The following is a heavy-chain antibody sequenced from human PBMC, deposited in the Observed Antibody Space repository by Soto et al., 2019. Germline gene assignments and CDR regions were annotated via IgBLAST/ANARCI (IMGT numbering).Heavy chain of an antibody. CDR2: FYYSGST. D-gene: IGHD3-10*01. Sequence: QVQLQESGPGLVKPSETLSLTCTVSGDSISSYYWSWIRQPPGKGLEWIGYFYYSGSTNYNPSLKSRVTISVDTSKNQCSLKLSSVTAADTAVYYCARSRGGYFDYWGQGTLVTVSS. CDR1: GDSISSYY. J-gene: IGHJ4*02. CDR3: ARSRGGYFDY. V-gene: IGHV4-59*01.